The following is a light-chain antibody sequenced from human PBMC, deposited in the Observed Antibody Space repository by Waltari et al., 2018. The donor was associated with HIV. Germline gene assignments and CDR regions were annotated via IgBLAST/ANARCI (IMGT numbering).Light chain of an antibody. V-gene: IGLV3-21*01. CDR1: NIANQG. CDR3: QVWDRPSDQWV. J-gene: IGLJ3*02. Sequence: YVLTQPPSVSVAPGEMARLTCGGNNIANQGVHWYQLKSGQAPLLVIFDNVDRPSRITERFSGSISGFTATLAISRVEPGDEAVYYCQVWDRPSDQWVFGGGTTLIV. CDR2: DNV.